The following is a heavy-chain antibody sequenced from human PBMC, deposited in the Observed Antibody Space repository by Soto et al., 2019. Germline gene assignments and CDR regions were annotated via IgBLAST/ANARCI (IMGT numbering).Heavy chain of an antibody. J-gene: IGHJ4*02. CDR3: AHSKYSRSSFDY. CDR2: IYWDDDK. D-gene: IGHD6-6*01. Sequence: SGPTLVNPTQTLTLTCTFSGFSLSTSDVGVGWIRQPPGKALEWLAIIYWDDDKRYSPSLKSRLTITKDTSKNQVVLTVTNMDPVDTATYYCAHSKYSRSSFDYWGQGALVTVSS. CDR1: GFSLSTSDVG. V-gene: IGHV2-5*02.